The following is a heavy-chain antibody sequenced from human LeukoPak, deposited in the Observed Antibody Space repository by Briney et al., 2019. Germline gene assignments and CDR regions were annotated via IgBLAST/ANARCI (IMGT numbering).Heavy chain of an antibody. CDR2: INPGGSSI. Sequence: SGGSLRLSCAASGFTFSSYWMHWVRQVPGKGLVWVARINPGGSSITYADSVKGRFTISRDNAKNTLYLQMDSLRAEDTGVYYCARSNQADDYWGQGTLVTVFS. J-gene: IGHJ4*02. D-gene: IGHD1-14*01. V-gene: IGHV3-74*01. CDR3: ARSNQADDY. CDR1: GFTFSSYW.